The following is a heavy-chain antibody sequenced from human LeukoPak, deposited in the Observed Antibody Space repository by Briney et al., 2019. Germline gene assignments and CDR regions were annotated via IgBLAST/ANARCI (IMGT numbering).Heavy chain of an antibody. CDR1: GFTFSSYA. Sequence: GGSLRLSCAASGFTFSSYAMSWVRQAPGKGLEWVSAISGSGGSTYYADSVKGRFTISRDNTKNTMYLQMNSLRAEDTAVYYCAKAREAGAAGTTRYYFDYWGQGTLVTVSS. V-gene: IGHV3-23*01. CDR2: ISGSGGST. J-gene: IGHJ4*02. D-gene: IGHD6-13*01. CDR3: AKAREAGAAGTTRYYFDY.